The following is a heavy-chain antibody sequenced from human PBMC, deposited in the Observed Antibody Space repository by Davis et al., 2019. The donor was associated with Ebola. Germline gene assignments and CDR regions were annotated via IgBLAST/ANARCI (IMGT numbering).Heavy chain of an antibody. Sequence: SETLSLTCAVYGGSFSGYYWSWIRQPPGKGLEWIGEINHSGRTNYNPSLKSRVTISVDTSKNQFSLKLSSVTAADTAVYYCATRSLTYYYDSSGYYGHGGYFQHWGQGTLVTVSS. CDR2: INHSGRT. D-gene: IGHD3-22*01. CDR1: GGSFSGYY. J-gene: IGHJ1*01. CDR3: ATRSLTYYYDSSGYYGHGGYFQH. V-gene: IGHV4-34*01.